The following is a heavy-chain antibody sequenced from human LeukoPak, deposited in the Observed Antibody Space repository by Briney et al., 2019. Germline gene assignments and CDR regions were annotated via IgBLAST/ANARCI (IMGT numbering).Heavy chain of an antibody. CDR2: IRYDGSNK. J-gene: IGHJ5*02. CDR1: GFTFGSYG. CDR3: AKTLRGYLVFDP. V-gene: IGHV3-30*02. Sequence: GGSLRLSCAASGFTFGSYGMHWVRQAPGKGLEWVAFIRYDGSNKYYADSVKGRFTISRDNSKNTLYLQMNSLRAEDTAVYYCAKTLRGYLVFDPWGQGTLVTGSS. D-gene: IGHD3-22*01.